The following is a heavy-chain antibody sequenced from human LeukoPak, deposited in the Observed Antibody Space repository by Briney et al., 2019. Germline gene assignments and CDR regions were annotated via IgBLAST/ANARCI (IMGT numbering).Heavy chain of an antibody. D-gene: IGHD1-26*01. CDR3: ARDPPKAGATRGGDAFDI. CDR1: GGSISSSSYY. Sequence: SETLSLTCTVSGGSISSSSYYRGWIRQPPGKGLEWIGSIYYSGSTYYNPSLKSRVTISVDTSRNQFSLKLSSVTAADTAVYYCARDPPKAGATRGGDAFDIWGQGTMVTVSS. J-gene: IGHJ3*02. CDR2: IYYSGST. V-gene: IGHV4-39*07.